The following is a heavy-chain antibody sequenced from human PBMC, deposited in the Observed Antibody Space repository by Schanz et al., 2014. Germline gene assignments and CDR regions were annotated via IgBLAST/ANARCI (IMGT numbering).Heavy chain of an antibody. V-gene: IGHV1-3*04. CDR2: INTSSGDT. D-gene: IGHD3-16*01. Sequence: QVHLVQSGAEVKRPGASVKVSCKASEYSFTSYSMHWVRQAPGQRLEWMGWINTSSGDTKYSQNFQSRVTITRDTTATTAYMELSSLRSEDTAVYSCARGMGVYVVNNYIDDWGQGTLVTVSS. J-gene: IGHJ4*02. CDR1: EYSFTSYS. CDR3: ARGMGVYVVNNYIDD.